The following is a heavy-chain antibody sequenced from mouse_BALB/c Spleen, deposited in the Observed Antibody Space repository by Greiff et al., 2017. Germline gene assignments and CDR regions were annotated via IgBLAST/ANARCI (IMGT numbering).Heavy chain of an antibody. D-gene: IGHD2-4*01. J-gene: IGHJ4*01. CDR3: ARGAYYDYDHAMDY. Sequence: EVMLVESGGGLVKPGGSLKLSCAASGFTFSSYAMSWVRQTPEKRLEWVASISSGGSTYYPDSVKGRFTISRDNARNILYLQMSSLRSEDTAMYYCARGAYYDYDHAMDYWGQGTSVTVSS. CDR1: GFTFSSYA. V-gene: IGHV5-6-5*01. CDR2: ISSGGST.